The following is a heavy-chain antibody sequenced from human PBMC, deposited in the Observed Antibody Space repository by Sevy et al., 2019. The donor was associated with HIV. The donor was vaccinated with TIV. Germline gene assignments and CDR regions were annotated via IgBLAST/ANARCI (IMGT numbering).Heavy chain of an antibody. V-gene: IGHV3-13*01. CDR2: IGTVRER. CDR1: GFTFSSVD. CDR3: VRGATIGFDY. D-gene: IGHD3-16*01. J-gene: IGHJ4*02. Sequence: GGSLRLSCAASGFTFSSVDFHWVRQAAGEGLEWVSSIGTVRERYYLASVRGRFTISRGDAKNSLYLQMNNLGVDDTAVYFCVRGATIGFDYWGQGALVTVSS.